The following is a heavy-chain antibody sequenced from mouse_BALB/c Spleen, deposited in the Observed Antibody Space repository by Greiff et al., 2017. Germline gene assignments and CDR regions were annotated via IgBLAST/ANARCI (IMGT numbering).Heavy chain of an antibody. D-gene: IGHD1-2*01. V-gene: IGHV1-69*02. CDR1: GYTFTSYW. J-gene: IGHJ4*01. CDR2: IYPSDSYT. CDR3: TRDYYGYDAMDY. Sequence: QVQLQQPGAELVRPGASVKLSCKASGYTFTSYWINWVKQRPGQGLEWIGNIYPSDSYTNYNQKFKDKATLTVDKSSSTAYMQLSSPTSEDSAVYYCTRDYYGYDAMDYWGQGTSVTVSS.